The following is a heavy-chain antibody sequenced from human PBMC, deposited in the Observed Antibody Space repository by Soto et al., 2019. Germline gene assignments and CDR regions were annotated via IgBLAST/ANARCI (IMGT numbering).Heavy chain of an antibody. J-gene: IGHJ4*02. CDR2: IHYSGST. Sequence: QVQLQESGPGLVKPSQTLSLTCTVSGDSISSGDYYWSWIRQPPGKGLEWIGNIHYSGSTNYNLSLKSRAAISEDTSKNQFSLKLSSVTAADTAVYYCGRAGATIDQWGQGTLVTVSS. CDR1: GDSISSGDYY. V-gene: IGHV4-30-4*01. CDR3: GRAGATIDQ. D-gene: IGHD1-26*01.